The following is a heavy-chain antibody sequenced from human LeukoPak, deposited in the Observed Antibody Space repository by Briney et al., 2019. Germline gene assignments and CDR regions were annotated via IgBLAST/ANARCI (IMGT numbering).Heavy chain of an antibody. Sequence: GGSLRLSCAASGFTVSSNYMSWVRQAPGKGLEWVAVISYEGGTQYYVDSVKGRFTISRDNSKNTLYLQMNSLRVEDTAVYYCAKETTAHTSRTLDYWGQGTLVTVSS. CDR1: GFTVSSNY. V-gene: IGHV3-30*18. D-gene: IGHD2-2*01. CDR2: ISYEGGTQ. CDR3: AKETTAHTSRTLDY. J-gene: IGHJ4*02.